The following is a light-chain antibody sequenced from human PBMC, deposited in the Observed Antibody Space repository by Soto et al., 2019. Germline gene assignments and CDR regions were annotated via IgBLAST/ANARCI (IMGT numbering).Light chain of an antibody. CDR2: DVS. J-gene: IGLJ2*01. CDR1: SSDIGGYNY. Sequence: QSALTQPASVSGSPGQSITISCTGTSSDIGGYNYVSWYQQHPGKGPKLMIYDVSSRPSGVSHRFSGSKSGDTASLTISGLQAEDEADYYCSSYTGSSTVVFGGGTKLTVL. CDR3: SSYTGSSTVV. V-gene: IGLV2-14*03.